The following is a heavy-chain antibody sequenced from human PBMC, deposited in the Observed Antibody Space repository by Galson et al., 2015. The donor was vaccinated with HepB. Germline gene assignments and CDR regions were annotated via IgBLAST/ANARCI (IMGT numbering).Heavy chain of an antibody. CDR3: ARGPYFGELTGIFVLQH. CDR1: GYRFTSYS. V-gene: IGHV1-18*01. Sequence: SVKVSCKASGYRFTSYSISWVRQGPGQGLEWMGWISPYNGYTKFAQKFQGRVSMTTDTATSTAYMELRSLRSDDTAVYFCARGPYFGELTGIFVLQHWGQGTLVTVSS. J-gene: IGHJ1*01. CDR2: ISPYNGYT. D-gene: IGHD3-10*01.